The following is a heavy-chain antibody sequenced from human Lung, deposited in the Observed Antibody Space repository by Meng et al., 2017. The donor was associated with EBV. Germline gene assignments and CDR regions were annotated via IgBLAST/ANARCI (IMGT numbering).Heavy chain of an antibody. CDR1: GCTFTSYA. CDR3: ARLYCSGGSCYTIDY. J-gene: IGHJ4*02. CDR2: INTNTGNP. V-gene: IGHV7-4-1*02. D-gene: IGHD2-15*01. Sequence: QGVSVQFGAELKNAGDLVKVSCKASGCTFTSYAMNWVRQAPGQGLEWMGWINTNTGNPTYAKGFTGRFVFSLDTSVSTAYLQISSLKAADTAVYYCARLYCSGGSCYTIDYWGQGTLVTVSS.